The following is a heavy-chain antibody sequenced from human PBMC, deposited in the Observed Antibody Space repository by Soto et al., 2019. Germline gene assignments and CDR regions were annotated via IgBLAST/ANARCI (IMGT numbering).Heavy chain of an antibody. Sequence: GESLKISCRTSGYSFTSYWISWVRQMPGKGLEWMGRIDPSDSYTNYSPSFQGHVTISADKSISTAYLQWSSLKASDTAMYYCARHPAAAVYYYYGMDVWGQGTTVTVSS. CDR1: GYSFTSYW. CDR2: IDPSDSYT. V-gene: IGHV5-10-1*01. J-gene: IGHJ6*02. D-gene: IGHD6-13*01. CDR3: ARHPAAAVYYYYGMDV.